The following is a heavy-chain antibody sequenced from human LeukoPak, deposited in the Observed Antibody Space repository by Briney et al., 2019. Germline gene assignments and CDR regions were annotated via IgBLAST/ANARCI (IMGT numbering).Heavy chain of an antibody. D-gene: IGHD6-13*01. J-gene: IGHJ4*02. CDR2: INPNSGGT. Sequence: ASVKVSCKASGYTFTGYYMHWVRQAPGQGLEWMGWINPNSGGTNYAQKFQGRVTMTRDTSNSTAYMELSRLRSDDTAVYYCARDSSGQQLVKFDYWGQGTLVTVSS. CDR1: GYTFTGYY. CDR3: ARDSSGQQLVKFDY. V-gene: IGHV1-2*02.